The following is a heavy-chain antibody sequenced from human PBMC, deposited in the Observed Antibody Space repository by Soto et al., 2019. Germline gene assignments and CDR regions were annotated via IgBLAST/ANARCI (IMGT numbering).Heavy chain of an antibody. CDR3: ARHGSSWSVDVYNWFDP. Sequence: QLQLQESGPGLVKPSETLSLTCTVSGGSISSSSYYWGWIRQPPGKGLEWIGSIYYSGSTYYNPSLKSRVTISVDTSKNQFSLKLSSVTAADTAVYYCARHGSSWSVDVYNWFDPWGQGTLVTVSS. V-gene: IGHV4-39*01. CDR2: IYYSGST. J-gene: IGHJ5*02. D-gene: IGHD6-13*01. CDR1: GGSISSSSYY.